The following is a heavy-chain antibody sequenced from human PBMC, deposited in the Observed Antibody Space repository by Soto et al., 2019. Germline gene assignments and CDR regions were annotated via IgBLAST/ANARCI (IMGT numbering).Heavy chain of an antibody. CDR3: ASGIPYYYGMDV. Sequence: PGESLKISCKGSGYSFTSYWISWVRQMPGKGLEWMGRIDPSDSYTNYSPSFQGHVTISADKSISTAYLQWSSLKASDTAMYYCASGIPYYYGMDVWGQGTTVTVSS. V-gene: IGHV5-10-1*01. J-gene: IGHJ6*02. CDR1: GYSFTSYW. D-gene: IGHD2-21*01. CDR2: IDPSDSYT.